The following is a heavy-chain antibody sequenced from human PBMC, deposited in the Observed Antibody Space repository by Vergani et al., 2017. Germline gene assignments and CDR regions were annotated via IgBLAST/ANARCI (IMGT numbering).Heavy chain of an antibody. CDR3: TKGSVYYHDSAGHGYDPYTGFDL. CDR2: ISWNSGAV. D-gene: IGHD5-12*01. CDR1: GFMFSNYW. V-gene: IGHV3-9*01. Sequence: EVQLMESGGGWAQPGGSLRLSCAASGFMFSNYWMNWVRQAPGKGLEWVSGISWNSGAVDYADSVRGRFTISRDNAKNSLFLEMNSLRFEDTAVYFCTKGSVYYHDSAGHGYDPYTGFDLWGQGTLVTVSS. J-gene: IGHJ3*01.